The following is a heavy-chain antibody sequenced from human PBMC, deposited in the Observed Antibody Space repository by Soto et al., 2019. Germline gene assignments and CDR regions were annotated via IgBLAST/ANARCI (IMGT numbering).Heavy chain of an antibody. Sequence: HSETLSLTCTVSGGSISSSSYYWGWIRQPPGKGLEWIGSIYYSGSTYYNPSLKSRVTISVDTSKNQFSLKLSSVTAADTAVYYCARSLRARDFWSGLYGMDVWGQGTTVTVSS. V-gene: IGHV4-39*01. CDR1: GGSISSSSYY. CDR2: IYYSGST. J-gene: IGHJ6*02. CDR3: ARSLRARDFWSGLYGMDV. D-gene: IGHD3-3*01.